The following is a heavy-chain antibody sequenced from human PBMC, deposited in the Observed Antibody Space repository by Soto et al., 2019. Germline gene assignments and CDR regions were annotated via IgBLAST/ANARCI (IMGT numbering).Heavy chain of an antibody. J-gene: IGHJ4*02. V-gene: IGHV4-30-2*01. Sequence: PSETLSLTCAVSGGSISSGGYSWSWIRQPPGKGLEWIGYMYHSGSTYYNPSLKSRVTISIDRSKNQFSLKLSSVTAADTAVYYCARRYRSSLDFWGQGTLVTVYS. CDR2: MYHSGST. D-gene: IGHD6-13*01. CDR1: GGSISSGGYS. CDR3: ARRYRSSLDF.